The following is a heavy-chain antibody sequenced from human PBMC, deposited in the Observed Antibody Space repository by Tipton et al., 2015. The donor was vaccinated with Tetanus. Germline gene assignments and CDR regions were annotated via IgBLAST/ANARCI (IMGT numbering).Heavy chain of an antibody. CDR1: GFPFSNYA. Sequence: SLRLSCTASGFPFSNYAMTWVRQAPGKGLDWVSVIDASGTRTYYADSVMGRFSVSRDNSKNTLFLQMNSLRAEDTALYYCAKGYWGGSSWNGLDSWGQGTLVSVSS. V-gene: IGHV3-23*01. CDR2: IDASGTRT. D-gene: IGHD2-21*01. J-gene: IGHJ4*02. CDR3: AKGYWGGSSWNGLDS.